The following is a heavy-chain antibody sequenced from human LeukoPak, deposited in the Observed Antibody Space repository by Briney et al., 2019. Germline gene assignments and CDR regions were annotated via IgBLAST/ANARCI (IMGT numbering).Heavy chain of an antibody. V-gene: IGHV3-23*01. J-gene: IGHJ4*02. Sequence: GGSLRLSCVVSGITLSNYAMSWVRQAPGKGLEWVSGISGGAISTNYADSVKGRFTISRDNSLNTLYLQMNSLRAEDTAVYFCARRGMVIRGLLIIGSHKEAYYFDYWGQGLLLTVSS. D-gene: IGHD3-10*01. CDR2: ISGGAIST. CDR1: GITLSNYA. CDR3: ARRGMVIRGLLIIGSHKEAYYFDY.